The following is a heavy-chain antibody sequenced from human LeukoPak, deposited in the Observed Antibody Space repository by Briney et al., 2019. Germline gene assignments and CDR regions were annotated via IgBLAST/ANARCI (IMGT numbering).Heavy chain of an antibody. CDR2: IKSKTDGGTT. V-gene: IGHV3-15*01. J-gene: IGHJ4*02. CDR1: GFTFSNAW. D-gene: IGHD6-13*01. Sequence: GGSLRLSCAASGFTFSNAWMSWVRQAPGKGLEWVGRIKSKTDGGTTDYAAPVKGRFTISRDDSKNTLYLQMNSLNTEDTAVYYCTTGIPGIAAAGDFDYWGQGTLVTVSS. CDR3: TTGIPGIAAAGDFDY.